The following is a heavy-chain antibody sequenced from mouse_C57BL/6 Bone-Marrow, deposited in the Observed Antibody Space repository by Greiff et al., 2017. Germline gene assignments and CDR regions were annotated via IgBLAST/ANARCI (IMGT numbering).Heavy chain of an antibody. J-gene: IGHJ3*01. Sequence: DVKLVESGGDLVKPGGSLKLSCAASGFTFSSYGMSWVRQTPDKRLEWVATISSGGSYTYYPDNVKGRFTISRDNAKNTLYLQMSSLKTADTAMXYCARTVVSFAYWGQGTLVTVSA. CDR2: ISSGGSYT. D-gene: IGHD1-1*01. V-gene: IGHV5-6*02. CDR1: GFTFSSYG. CDR3: ARTVVSFAY.